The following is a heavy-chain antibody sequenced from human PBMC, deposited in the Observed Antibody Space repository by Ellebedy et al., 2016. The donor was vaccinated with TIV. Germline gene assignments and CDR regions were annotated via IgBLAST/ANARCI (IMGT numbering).Heavy chain of an antibody. V-gene: IGHV3-23*01. J-gene: IGHJ4*02. CDR3: AREPGPGNYYVASDNNDF. D-gene: IGHD3-10*01. CDR2: ISNSGGGT. Sequence: PGGSLRLSCAASGFTFSNYAMGWVRQAPGKGLEWVSSISNSGGGTYFTASVEGRFTISRDNSKNTLYLQMNTLRVEDTAVYYCAREPGPGNYYVASDNNDFWGPGTLVTVSS. CDR1: GFTFSNYA.